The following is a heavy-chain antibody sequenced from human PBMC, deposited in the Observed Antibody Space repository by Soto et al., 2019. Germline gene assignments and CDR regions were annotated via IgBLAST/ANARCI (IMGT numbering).Heavy chain of an antibody. J-gene: IGHJ3*02. Sequence: SETLSLTCTVSGGSISSGGYYWSWIRQHPGKGLEWIGYIYYSGSTYYNPSLKSRVTISVDTSKNQFSLKLSSVTAADTAVYYCAREKYCSGGSCYFGLSSGPREAFDIWGQGTRVTVAS. CDR3: AREKYCSGGSCYFGLSSGPREAFDI. CDR1: GGSISSGGYY. CDR2: IYYSGST. V-gene: IGHV4-31*03. D-gene: IGHD2-15*01.